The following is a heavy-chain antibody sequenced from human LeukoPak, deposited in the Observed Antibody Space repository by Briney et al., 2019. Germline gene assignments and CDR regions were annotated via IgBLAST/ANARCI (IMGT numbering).Heavy chain of an antibody. CDR1: GFTFSSYG. D-gene: IGHD2-2*01. V-gene: IGHV3-30*03. J-gene: IGHJ4*02. Sequence: GGSLRLSCAASGFTFSSYGMHWVRQAPGKGLEWVAVISYDGSNKYYADSVKGRFTISRDNSKNTLYLQMNSLRAEDTAVYYCAGVVPAGPFDCWGQGTPVTVSS. CDR2: ISYDGSNK. CDR3: AGVVPAGPFDC.